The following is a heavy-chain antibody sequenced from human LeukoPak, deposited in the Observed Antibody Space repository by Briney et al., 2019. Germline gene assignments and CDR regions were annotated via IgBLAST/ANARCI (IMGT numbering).Heavy chain of an antibody. V-gene: IGHV3-23*01. Sequence: GGSLRLSCAPSGFTSSSYAMSWVRQAPGKGLEWVSAISGSGGSTYCADSVKGRFTISRDNSKNTLYLQMNSLRAEDTAVYYCAKRDYYYYYMDVWGKGTTVTVSS. CDR3: AKRDYYYYYMDV. CDR2: ISGSGGST. CDR1: GFTSSSYA. J-gene: IGHJ6*03.